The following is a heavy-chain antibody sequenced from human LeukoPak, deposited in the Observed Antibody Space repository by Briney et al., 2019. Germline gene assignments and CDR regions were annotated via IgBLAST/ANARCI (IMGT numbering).Heavy chain of an antibody. D-gene: IGHD6-19*01. CDR2: INANSVAS. J-gene: IGHJ5*01. V-gene: IGHV3-23*01. Sequence: PGGSLRLSCAASGFAFSFSAMSWLRLPPGKGLEWVSTINANSVASSYAASVRGRFTISRDNSKSTLYLHLNTLRVEDTAVYYCARPISGGLAVTADWFDPWGQGTLVVVSS. CDR1: GFAFSFSA. CDR3: ARPISGGLAVTADWFDP.